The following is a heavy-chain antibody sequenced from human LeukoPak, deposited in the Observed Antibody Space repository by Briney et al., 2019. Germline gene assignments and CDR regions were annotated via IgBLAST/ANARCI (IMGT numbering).Heavy chain of an antibody. CDR2: IRSRAYDGTP. D-gene: IGHD2-15*01. J-gene: IGHJ4*02. CDR1: GFTLGDYA. Sequence: GGSLTLSCIASGFTLGDYAMDWVRRAREGGLEWVGFIRSRAYDGTPEYGASVIGRFTISRDDSKAVAYLQMDSLTAEDTAVYFCNTEGVAGANKFEYWGQGTLVSV. CDR3: NTEGVAGANKFEY. V-gene: IGHV3-49*04.